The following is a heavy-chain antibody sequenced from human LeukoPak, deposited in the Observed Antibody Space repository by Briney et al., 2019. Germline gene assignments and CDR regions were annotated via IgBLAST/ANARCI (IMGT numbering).Heavy chain of an antibody. CDR3: ARAPPGGGEYYYMDV. CDR1: GFTFSSYW. CDR2: INQDGSKK. D-gene: IGHD4-23*01. J-gene: IGHJ6*03. V-gene: IGHV3-7*01. Sequence: GGSLRLSCVASGFTFSSYWMSWVRQAPGKGLEWVANINQDGSKKYYVDSVKGRFTISRDNAQNSLYPQMNSLRAEDTALYYCARAPPGGGEYYYMDVWGKGTTVTVSS.